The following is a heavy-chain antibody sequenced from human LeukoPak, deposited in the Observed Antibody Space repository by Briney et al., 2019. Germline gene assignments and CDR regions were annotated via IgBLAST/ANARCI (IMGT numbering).Heavy chain of an antibody. V-gene: IGHV4-4*07. J-gene: IGHJ3*02. D-gene: IGHD5-18*01. CDR3: ARGRRYSYGQGDAFDI. Sequence: SETLSLTCTVSGGSISSYYWSWIRQPAGKGLEWIGRIYTSGSTNYTPSLKSRVTMSVDTSKNQFSLKLSSVTAADTAVYYCARGRRYSYGQGDAFDIWGQGTMVTVSS. CDR1: GGSISSYY. CDR2: IYTSGST.